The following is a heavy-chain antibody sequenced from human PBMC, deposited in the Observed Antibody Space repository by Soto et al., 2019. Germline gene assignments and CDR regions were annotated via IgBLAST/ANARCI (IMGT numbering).Heavy chain of an antibody. V-gene: IGHV1-8*01. Sequence: QVQLVQSGAEVKKPGASVKVSCKASGYTFTSYDINWVRQATGQGLEWMGWMNPNSGNTGYAQKFQGRVTTTRTTSISTAYLALSSLRSEYTAVYYCAMTPYGDNVDYCGQGTLVTVSS. CDR2: MNPNSGNT. CDR1: GYTFTSYD. CDR3: AMTPYGDNVDY. D-gene: IGHD4-17*01. J-gene: IGHJ4*02.